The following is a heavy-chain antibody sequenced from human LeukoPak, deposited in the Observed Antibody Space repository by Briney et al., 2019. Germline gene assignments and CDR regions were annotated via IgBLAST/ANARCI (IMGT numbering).Heavy chain of an antibody. V-gene: IGHV3-23*01. CDR1: GFTFSSYA. D-gene: IGHD1-26*01. J-gene: IGHJ3*02. CDR3: ARAWELRASAFDI. Sequence: GGSLRLSCAASGFTFSSYAMSWVRQAPGKGLEWVAAISGSGGSTYYADSVKGRFTISRDNSKNTLYLQMNSLRAEDTAVYYCARAWELRASAFDIWGQGTMVTVSS. CDR2: ISGSGGST.